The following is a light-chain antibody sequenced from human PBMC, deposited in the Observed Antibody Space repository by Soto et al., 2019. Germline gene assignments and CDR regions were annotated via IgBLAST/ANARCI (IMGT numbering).Light chain of an antibody. CDR1: SHDVGRYDY. CDR3: NSYTSSNTLV. V-gene: IGLV2-14*01. Sequence: QSALTQPASESGSPGQSITISCTGTSHDVGRYDYVSWYQQHPGKAPKILIYEVTYRPSGVSNRFSASKSGNTASLTISGLQPEDEADYYCNSYTSSNTLVFGTGTKLTVL. CDR2: EVT. J-gene: IGLJ1*01.